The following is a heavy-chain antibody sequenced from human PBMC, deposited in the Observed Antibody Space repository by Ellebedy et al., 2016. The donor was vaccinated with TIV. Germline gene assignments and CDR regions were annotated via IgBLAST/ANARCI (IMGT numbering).Heavy chain of an antibody. CDR1: GFIFSNNA. CDR3: AKGSVWELLLICFDY. CDR2: ISGSGGST. D-gene: IGHD1-26*01. Sequence: GESLKISCTASGFIFSNNAMSWVRQAPGKGLEWVSGISGSGGSTYYADSVKGRFSISRDNSKDTLYLRMNSLSVEDTALYYCAKGSVWELLLICFDYWGQGTLVTVSS. V-gene: IGHV3-23*01. J-gene: IGHJ4*02.